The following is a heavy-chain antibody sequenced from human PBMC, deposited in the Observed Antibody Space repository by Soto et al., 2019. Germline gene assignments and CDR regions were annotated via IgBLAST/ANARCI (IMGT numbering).Heavy chain of an antibody. CDR3: ARDQGIAAIPYYYYGMDV. CDR2: ISYDGSNK. Sequence: GGSLRLSCAASGFTFSSYAMHWVRQAPGKGLEWVAVISYDGSNKYYADSVKGRFTISRDNSKNTLYLQMNSLRAEDTAVYYCARDQGIAAIPYYYYGMDVWGQGTTVTVSS. CDR1: GFTFSSYA. D-gene: IGHD6-13*01. J-gene: IGHJ6*02. V-gene: IGHV3-30-3*01.